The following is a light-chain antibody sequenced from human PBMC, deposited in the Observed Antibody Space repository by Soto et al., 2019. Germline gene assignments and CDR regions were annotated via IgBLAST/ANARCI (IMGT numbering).Light chain of an antibody. J-gene: IGKJ5*01. CDR1: QSLLHSNGYNY. V-gene: IGKV2-28*01. CDR3: MKGLQSPPT. CDR2: LGS. Sequence: DIVMTQSPLALPVTPGEPASISCRSAQSLLHSNGYNYLDWYLQKPGQSPQLLIYLGSSRSSGVPDRFSGSGSGTDFTLKISRVEAEDVWIYYHMKGLQSPPTFGQGTGLEIK.